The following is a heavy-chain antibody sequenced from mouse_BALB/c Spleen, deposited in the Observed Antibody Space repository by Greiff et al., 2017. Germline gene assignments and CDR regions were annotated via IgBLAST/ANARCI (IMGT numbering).Heavy chain of an antibody. D-gene: IGHD1-1*01. Sequence: EVQGVESGGGLVQPGGSLRLSCATSGFTFTDYYMSWVRQPPGKALEWLGFIRNKANGYTTEYSASVKGRFTISRDNSQSILYLQMNTLRAEDSATYYCARDLHYYGSSPFDGWGAGTTVTVSS. CDR1: GFTFTDYY. CDR3: ARDLHYYGSSPFDG. V-gene: IGHV7-3*02. CDR2: IRNKANGYTT. J-gene: IGHJ1*01.